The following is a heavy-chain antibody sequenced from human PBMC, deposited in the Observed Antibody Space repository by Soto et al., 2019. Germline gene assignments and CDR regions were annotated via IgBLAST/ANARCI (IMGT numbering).Heavy chain of an antibody. D-gene: IGHD2-2*01. V-gene: IGHV4-34*01. Sequence: SETLSLTCAVYGGSFSGYYWSWIRQPPGKGLEWIGEINHSGSTNYNPPLKSRVTISVDTSKNQFSLKLSSVTAADTAVYYCSRLPLRFCSSTSCYGDWFFPWGQGTLVTVS. CDR3: SRLPLRFCSSTSCYGDWFFP. J-gene: IGHJ5*02. CDR2: INHSGST. CDR1: GGSFSGYY.